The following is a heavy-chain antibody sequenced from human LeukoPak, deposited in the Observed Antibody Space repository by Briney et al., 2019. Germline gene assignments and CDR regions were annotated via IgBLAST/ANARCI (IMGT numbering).Heavy chain of an antibody. V-gene: IGHV1-69*13. CDR2: IIPIFGTA. J-gene: IGHJ4*02. Sequence: ASVKVSCKASGGTFSSYAISWVRQAPGQGLEWMGGIIPIFGTANYAQKFQGRVTITADESTSTAYMELSSLRSEDTAMYYCAREYYYGSGSYPDLTVDYWGQGTLVTVSS. D-gene: IGHD3-10*01. CDR1: GGTFSSYA. CDR3: AREYYYGSGSYPDLTVDY.